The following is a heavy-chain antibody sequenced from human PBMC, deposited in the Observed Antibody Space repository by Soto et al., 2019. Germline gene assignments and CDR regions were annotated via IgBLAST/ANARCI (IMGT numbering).Heavy chain of an antibody. Sequence: GGSLRLSCAASGFTFSSDGMHWVRQAPGKGLEWVAVISYDGSNKYYADSVKGRFTISRDNSKNTLYLQMNSLRAEDTAVYYCALVKKYTGYDFPLHYWGQAPPVTVYS. J-gene: IGHJ4*02. D-gene: IGHD5-12*01. CDR1: GFTFSSDG. V-gene: IGHV3-30*03. CDR3: ALVKKYTGYDFPLHY. CDR2: ISYDGSNK.